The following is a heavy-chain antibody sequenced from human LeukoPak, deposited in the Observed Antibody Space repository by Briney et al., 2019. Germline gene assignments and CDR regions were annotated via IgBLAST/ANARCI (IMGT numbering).Heavy chain of an antibody. CDR2: INHSGST. J-gene: IGHJ4*02. V-gene: IGHV4-34*01. CDR3: ARADKWELPYYFDY. Sequence: SETLSLTCAVYSGSFSGYYWSWIRQPPGKGLEWIGEINHSGSTNYNPSLKSRVTISVDTSKNQFSPKLSSVTAADTAVYYCARADKWELPYYFDYWGQGTLVTVSS. CDR1: SGSFSGYY. D-gene: IGHD1-26*01.